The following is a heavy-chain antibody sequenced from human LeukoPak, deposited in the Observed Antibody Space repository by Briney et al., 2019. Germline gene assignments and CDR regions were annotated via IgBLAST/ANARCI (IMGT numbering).Heavy chain of an antibody. CDR2: IYRGGST. CDR3: ARDGDFRGGTTLGGYGMDV. J-gene: IGHJ6*02. V-gene: IGHV3-66*01. CDR1: GFTVSSNY. Sequence: GGSLRLSCAASGFTVSSNYMSWVRQAPGKGLEWVSVIYRGGSTYYADSVKGRFTISRDNSKNTLYLQTNSLRAEDTAVYYCARDGDFRGGTTLGGYGMDVWGQGTTVTVSS. D-gene: IGHD2-15*01.